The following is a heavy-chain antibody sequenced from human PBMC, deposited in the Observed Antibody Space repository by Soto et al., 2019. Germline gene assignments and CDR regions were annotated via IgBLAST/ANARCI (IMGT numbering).Heavy chain of an antibody. J-gene: IGHJ4*02. V-gene: IGHV3-23*01. CDR2: IGGIGSTT. CDR1: VCTFSVYG. CDR3: ANWESPSAS. Sequence: GGSRGLSCAASVCTFSVYGMSWVRQAPGKGLDWFSAIGGIGSTTYYAYSVKGRFTISRYNSRNTFDRQMNSLRAEDTAVSSCANWESPSASWGKGTLVTASS. D-gene: IGHD1-26*01.